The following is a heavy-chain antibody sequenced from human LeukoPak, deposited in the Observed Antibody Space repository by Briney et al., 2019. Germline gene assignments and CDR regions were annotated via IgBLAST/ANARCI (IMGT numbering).Heavy chain of an antibody. D-gene: IGHD1-1*01. J-gene: IGHJ4*02. CDR1: GFTFSSYA. V-gene: IGHV3-64*01. CDR3: ARLALLEGEKRGYFDY. Sequence: PGGSLRLSCAASGFTFSSYAMHWVRQAPGKGLEYVSAISSNGGSTYYANSVKGRFTISRDNSKNTLYLQMGSLRAEDMAVYYCARLALLEGEKRGYFDYWGQGTLVTVSS. CDR2: ISSNGGST.